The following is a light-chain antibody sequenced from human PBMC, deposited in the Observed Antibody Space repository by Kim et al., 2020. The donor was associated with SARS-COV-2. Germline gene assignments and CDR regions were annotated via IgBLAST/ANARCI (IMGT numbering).Light chain of an antibody. CDR3: QQSYSSPPT. CDR2: TAS. Sequence: AFVGDRVTITCRASRSISSYLNWYQQKPGKAPKLLIYTASSLQSGVPSRFSGSGSGTDFTLTISSLQPDDFASYYCQQSYSSPPTFGQGTKVDIK. J-gene: IGKJ2*01. V-gene: IGKV1-39*01. CDR1: RSISSY.